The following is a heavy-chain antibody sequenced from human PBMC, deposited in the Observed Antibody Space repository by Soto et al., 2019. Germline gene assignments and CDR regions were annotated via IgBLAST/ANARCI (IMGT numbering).Heavy chain of an antibody. D-gene: IGHD4-4*01. CDR1: GYTFRSYG. Sequence: ASVKVSCKASGYTFRSYGISWVRQAPGQGLEWMGWISGYNGNTHYSQKFQGKVTMTTDTSTSTAYMELRNLRSDDTAVYYCAKADSNYAGRFSYYYMYVCGKGTTVTVS. CDR3: AKADSNYAGRFSYYYMYV. J-gene: IGHJ6*03. V-gene: IGHV1-18*01. CDR2: ISGYNGNT.